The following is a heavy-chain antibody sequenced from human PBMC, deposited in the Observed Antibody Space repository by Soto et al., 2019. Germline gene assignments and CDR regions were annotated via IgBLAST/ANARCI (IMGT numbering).Heavy chain of an antibody. CDR3: ARNYGGNSQFFDL. CDR2: FFHTGTA. Sequence: SETLSLTCSVSGDAISRHYWSWIRQSPGKGLEWLGYFFHTGTALYNPSLKSRVSMSVDTSKNQFSLRLTSVIPADTAVYFCARNYGGNSQFFDLWGRGTLVTVSS. V-gene: IGHV4-59*11. J-gene: IGHJ2*01. D-gene: IGHD4-17*01. CDR1: GDAISRHY.